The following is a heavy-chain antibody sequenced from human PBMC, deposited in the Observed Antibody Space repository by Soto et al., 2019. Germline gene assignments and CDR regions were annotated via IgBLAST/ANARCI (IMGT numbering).Heavy chain of an antibody. J-gene: IGHJ6*02. CDR2: IYSSGST. CDR1: GGSISGGDYY. D-gene: IGHD5-18*01. CDR3: ARGRRIQLWFEVHYYYGMDV. V-gene: IGHV4-30-4*01. Sequence: PSETLSLTCTVSGGSISGGDYYWSWIRQPPGRGREWIGDIYSSGSTYYNTSLKSRVTISVDTSKNQFSLKLSSVTAAATAVYYCARGRRIQLWFEVHYYYGMDVWGQGTTVIVSS.